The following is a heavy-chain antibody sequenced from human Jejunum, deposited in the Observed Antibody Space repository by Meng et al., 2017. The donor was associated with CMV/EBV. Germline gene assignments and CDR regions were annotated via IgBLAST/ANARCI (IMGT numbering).Heavy chain of an antibody. Sequence: TDYYIHWVRQAPGQGLERMGWINPKSGGTNYAQIFQGRVTMTGDTSISTTYMELSRLRSDDTAVYYCARDQGDFWSGYYGNNWFDPWGQGTLVTVSS. D-gene: IGHD3-3*01. CDR1: TDYY. V-gene: IGHV1-2*02. J-gene: IGHJ5*02. CDR2: INPKSGGT. CDR3: ARDQGDFWSGYYGNNWFDP.